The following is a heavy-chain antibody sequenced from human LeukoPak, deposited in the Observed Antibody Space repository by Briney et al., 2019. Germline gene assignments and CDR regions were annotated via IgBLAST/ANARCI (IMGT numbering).Heavy chain of an antibody. CDR3: ARGSVYCSGGSCYGGLNGFDP. Sequence: ASVKVSCKASGYTFTSYDINWVRQATGQGLEWMGWMNPNSGNTSYAQKFQGRVTMTRNTSISTAYMELSSLRSEDTAVYYCARGSVYCSGGSCYGGLNGFDPWGQGTLVTVSS. J-gene: IGHJ5*02. CDR2: MNPNSGNT. V-gene: IGHV1-8*01. D-gene: IGHD2-15*01. CDR1: GYTFTSYD.